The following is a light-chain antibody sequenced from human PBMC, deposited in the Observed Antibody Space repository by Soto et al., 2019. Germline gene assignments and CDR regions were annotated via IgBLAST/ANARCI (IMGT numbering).Light chain of an antibody. J-gene: IGLJ2*01. CDR2: DNN. CDR3: GTWDNSLSL. V-gene: IGLV1-51*01. CDR1: NSEIANNY. Sequence: QSVLTQPPSVSAAPGQKVTISCSGSNSEIANNYVSWYQQLPGTAPKLLIYDNNKRPSGIPDRFSGSRSGTSATLGITGLQTGDEADYYCGTWDNSLSLFGGGTKLTVL.